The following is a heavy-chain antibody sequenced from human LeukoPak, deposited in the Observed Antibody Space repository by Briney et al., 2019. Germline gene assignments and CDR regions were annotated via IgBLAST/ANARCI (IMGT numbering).Heavy chain of an antibody. CDR3: SRESGAFSPFGY. J-gene: IGHJ4*02. CDR1: GGSISRTNW. CDR2: ISLSGHT. D-gene: IGHD1-26*01. Sequence: SETLSLTCDVFGGSISRTNWWSRVRQSPGQGLEWIGEISLSGHTNHNPSLQSRVTLALDESKNQVSLDLASVTDADTAVYYCSRESGAFSPFGYWGQGTLVTVHS. V-gene: IGHV4-4*02.